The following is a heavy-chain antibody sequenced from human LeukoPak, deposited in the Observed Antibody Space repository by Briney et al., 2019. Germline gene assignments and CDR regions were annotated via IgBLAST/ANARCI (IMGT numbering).Heavy chain of an antibody. CDR3: ARGSFNILTGYDPRPDY. D-gene: IGHD3-9*01. CDR1: GGSVNTYY. J-gene: IGHJ4*02. V-gene: IGHV4-59*02. CDR2: VYKDGDT. Sequence: NPSETLSLTCTVSGGSVNTYYWSWIRQPPGKGLEWISYVYKDGDTNSNPSLKSRVTILVDTSKNQFSLKLSSVTAADTAVYYCARGSFNILTGYDPRPDYWGQGTLVLVSS.